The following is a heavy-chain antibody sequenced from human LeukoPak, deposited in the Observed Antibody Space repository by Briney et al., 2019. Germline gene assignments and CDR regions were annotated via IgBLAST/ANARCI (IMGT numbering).Heavy chain of an antibody. V-gene: IGHV3-23*01. Sequence: QAGGSLRLSCAASGFTFSNYAMTWVRQAPGKGLEWVSTISGSGDGTYYADSVKGRFTISRDNSKNSLYLQMNSLRAEDTAVYYCAKESWSPYYGMDVWGQGTTVTVSS. J-gene: IGHJ6*02. CDR1: GFTFSNYA. D-gene: IGHD6-13*01. CDR2: ISGSGDGT. CDR3: AKESWSPYYGMDV.